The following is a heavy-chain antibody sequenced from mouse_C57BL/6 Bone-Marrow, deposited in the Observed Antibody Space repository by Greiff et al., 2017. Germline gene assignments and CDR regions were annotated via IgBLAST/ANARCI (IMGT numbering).Heavy chain of an antibody. V-gene: IGHV14-4*01. CDR1: GFNIKDDY. CDR3: TSYDGHAMDY. J-gene: IGHJ4*01. Sequence: VQLQQSGAELVRPGASVKLSCTASGFNIKDDYMHWVKQRPEQGLEWIGWIDPENGDTAYASKFQGKATITADTSSNTAYLQLSSLTSEDTAVYYCTSYDGHAMDYWGQGTSVTVSS. CDR2: IDPENGDT. D-gene: IGHD2-3*01.